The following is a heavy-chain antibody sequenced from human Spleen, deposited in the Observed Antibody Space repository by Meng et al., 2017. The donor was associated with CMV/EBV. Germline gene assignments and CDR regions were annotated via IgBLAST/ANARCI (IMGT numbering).Heavy chain of an antibody. Sequence: QVQLVPPGAEVQKPGSSVKGFSKASGGAFSRNAISWVRQAPGQGLEWMGGIIPIFGTANYAQKFQGRVTMTRDTSISTAYMELSRLRPDDTAVYYCAREGIAAAGTIDYWGQRTLVTVSS. V-gene: IGHV1-69*05. J-gene: IGHJ4*02. CDR1: GGAFSRNA. CDR2: IIPIFGTA. D-gene: IGHD6-13*01. CDR3: AREGIAAAGTIDY.